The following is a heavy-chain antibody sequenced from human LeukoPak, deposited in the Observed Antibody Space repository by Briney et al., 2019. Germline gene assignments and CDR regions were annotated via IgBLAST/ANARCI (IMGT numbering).Heavy chain of an antibody. D-gene: IGHD3-16*02. CDR3: ARDWTHRELSGASYYYYGMDV. J-gene: IGHJ6*02. CDR1: GFTVSSNE. CDR2: ISGGST. Sequence: GGSLRLSCAASGFTVSSNEMSWVRQAPGKGLEWVSSISGGSTYYADSRKGRFTISRDNSKNTLHLQMNSLRSEDTAVYYCARDWTHRELSGASYYYYGMDVWGQGTTVTVSS. V-gene: IGHV3-38-3*01.